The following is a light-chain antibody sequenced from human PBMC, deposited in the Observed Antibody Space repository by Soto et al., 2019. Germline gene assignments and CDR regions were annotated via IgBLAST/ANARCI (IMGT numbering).Light chain of an antibody. CDR1: QSLNTMY. V-gene: IGKV3-20*01. CDR3: QQYDDSARYI. J-gene: IGKJ2*01. CDR2: ATS. Sequence: EIVLTQSPGTLSLSPGQRATLSCRASQSLNTMYSAWYQKKPGQAPRLLIYATSTRATGTPDRFSGSGSGTDFTLTISRLETEDYAVYYCQQYDDSARYIFGQGTNLEVK.